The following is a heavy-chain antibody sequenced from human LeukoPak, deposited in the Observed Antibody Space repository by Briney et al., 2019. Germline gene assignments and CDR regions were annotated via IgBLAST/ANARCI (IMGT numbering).Heavy chain of an antibody. CDR2: IYHSGST. V-gene: IGHV4-38-2*02. CDR3: ARDLLLHTKLYGDYSSNWFDP. Sequence: PSETLSLTCTVSGYSISSGYYWGWIRPPPGKGLEWIGSIYHSGSTYYNPSLKSRVTISVDTSKNQFSLKLSSVTAADTAVYYCARDLLLHTKLYGDYSSNWFDPWGQGTLVTVSS. CDR1: GYSISSGYY. J-gene: IGHJ5*02. D-gene: IGHD4-17*01.